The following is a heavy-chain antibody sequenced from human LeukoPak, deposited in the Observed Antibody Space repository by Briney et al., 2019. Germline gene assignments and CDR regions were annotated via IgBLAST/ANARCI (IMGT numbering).Heavy chain of an antibody. CDR3: ARRGYHSTHCSGGSCPGLYYFDY. CDR1: GFTFGDYV. Sequence: PGGSLRLSCTASGFTFGDYVMSWVRQPPGKGLEWIGEINHSGSTNYNPSLKSRVTISVDTSKNQFSLKLSSVTAADTAVYYCARRGYHSTHCSGGSCPGLYYFDYWGQGTLVTVSS. D-gene: IGHD2-15*01. V-gene: IGHV4-34*01. J-gene: IGHJ4*02. CDR2: INHSGST.